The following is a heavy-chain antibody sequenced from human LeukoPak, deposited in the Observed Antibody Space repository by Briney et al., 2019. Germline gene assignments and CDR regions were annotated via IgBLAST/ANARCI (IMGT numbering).Heavy chain of an antibody. CDR2: IIPIFGTA. V-gene: IGHV1-69*05. D-gene: IGHD4-11*01. J-gene: IGHJ4*02. Sequence: SVKVSCKASGGTFSSYAISWVRQAPGQGLEWMGRIIPIFGTANYAQKFQGRVTITTDESTSTAYMEPSSLRSEDTAVYYCARDGSTVTTKHVDYWGQGTLVTVSS. CDR1: GGTFSSYA. CDR3: ARDGSTVTTKHVDY.